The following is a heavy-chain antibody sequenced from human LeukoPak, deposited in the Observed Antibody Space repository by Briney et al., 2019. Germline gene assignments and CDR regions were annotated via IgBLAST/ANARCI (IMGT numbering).Heavy chain of an antibody. Sequence: PGGSLRLSCEASGFTFSHYWMTWVRQAPGKGLECVANIKHDGSENYYVDSVKGRFTISRDNAKNSLYLQMNSLRAEDTAVYYCATYWRYSDWLLSEIWGLGTMVTVSS. V-gene: IGHV3-7*05. CDR2: IKHDGSEN. CDR1: GFTFSHYW. CDR3: ATYWRYSDWLLSEI. D-gene: IGHD3-9*01. J-gene: IGHJ3*02.